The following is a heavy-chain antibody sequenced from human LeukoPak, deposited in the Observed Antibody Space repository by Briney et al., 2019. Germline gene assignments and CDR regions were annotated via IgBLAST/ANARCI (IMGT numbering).Heavy chain of an antibody. J-gene: IGHJ4*02. Sequence: GGSLRLSCAASGFTFSNYDMSWVRQAPGKGLEWDSAITSSSISTYYAASVKGRFTISRDNSRNTLYLQMSSLRAEDTAVYYCASHYYDNSGYYFDSWGQGTLVTVSS. V-gene: IGHV3-23*01. D-gene: IGHD3-22*01. CDR2: ITSSSIST. CDR3: ASHYYDNSGYYFDS. CDR1: GFTFSNYD.